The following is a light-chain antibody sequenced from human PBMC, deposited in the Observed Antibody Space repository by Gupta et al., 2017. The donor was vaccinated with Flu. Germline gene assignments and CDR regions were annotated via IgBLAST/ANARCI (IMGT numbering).Light chain of an antibody. CDR3: QQYYSIPYN. Sequence: IVMTQSPASLAVSLGERATINCKSSQSVLHTSTNNNYLAWFQQKPQQPPKLLIYWASTRESGVPDRFSGSGSGTDFTLTISSLQAEDVAVYYCQQYYSIPYNFGQGTKLEIK. J-gene: IGKJ2*01. CDR2: WAS. V-gene: IGKV4-1*01. CDR1: QSVLHTSTNNNY.